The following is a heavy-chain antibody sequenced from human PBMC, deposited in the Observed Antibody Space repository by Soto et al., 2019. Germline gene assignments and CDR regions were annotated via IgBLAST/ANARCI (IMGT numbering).Heavy chain of an antibody. J-gene: IGHJ2*01. D-gene: IGHD4-17*01. Sequence: QITLKESGPTLVKPTQTLTLTCTFSGFPLSNNGVGVGWIRQPPGKALEWLALIFWNDDKRYSPSLTSRLAIAKDTSKNQVVLTMTNIDPVDTATYYCVHTLSSGDYVSWYFDLWGRGALVTVSS. CDR1: GFPLSNNGVG. V-gene: IGHV2-5*01. CDR2: IFWNDDK. CDR3: VHTLSSGDYVSWYFDL.